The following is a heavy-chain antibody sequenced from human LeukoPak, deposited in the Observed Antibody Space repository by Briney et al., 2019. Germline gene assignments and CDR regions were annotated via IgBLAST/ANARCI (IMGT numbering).Heavy chain of an antibody. CDR2: ISGGADWT. V-gene: IGHV3-23*01. CDR3: AKDSDYTSWPGSPIDTYYI. D-gene: IGHD2-2*01. CDR1: GFTFRSQA. Sequence: GGSLRLSRAASGFTFRSQAMSWVRPAPGKGLEWVSGISGGADWTDYGESVKGRFTISRNNFKKPLDLQMNSLRAEDTAVYFCAKDSDYTSWPGSPIDTYYIWGHGTMVT. J-gene: IGHJ3*02.